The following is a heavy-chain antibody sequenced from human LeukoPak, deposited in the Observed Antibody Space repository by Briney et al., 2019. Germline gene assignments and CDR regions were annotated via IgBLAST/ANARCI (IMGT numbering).Heavy chain of an antibody. CDR1: GFTFSSYA. J-gene: IGHJ6*03. V-gene: IGHV3-23*01. CDR3: AKDGYDFSYYYYYMDV. D-gene: IGHD3-3*01. CDR2: ISGSGGST. Sequence: PGGSLRLSCAASGFTFSSYAMSWVRQAPGKGLEWVSAISGSGGSTYYADSVKGRFTISRDNSKNTLYLQMNSLRAEDTAVYYCAKDGYDFSYYYYYMDVWGKGTTVTVSS.